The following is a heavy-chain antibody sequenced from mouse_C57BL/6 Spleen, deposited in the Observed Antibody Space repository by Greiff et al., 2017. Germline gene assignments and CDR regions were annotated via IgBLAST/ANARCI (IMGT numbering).Heavy chain of an antibody. CDR1: GYSFTDYN. CDR2: INPNYGTT. CDR3: ARKKVYDGYAMDY. V-gene: IGHV1-39*01. Sequence: VHVKQSGPELVKPGASVKISCKASGYSFTDYNMNWVKQSNGKSLEWIGVINPNYGTTSYNQKFKGKATLTVDQSSSTAYMQLNSLTSEDSAVYYCARKKVYDGYAMDYWGQGTSVTVSS. J-gene: IGHJ4*01. D-gene: IGHD2-3*01.